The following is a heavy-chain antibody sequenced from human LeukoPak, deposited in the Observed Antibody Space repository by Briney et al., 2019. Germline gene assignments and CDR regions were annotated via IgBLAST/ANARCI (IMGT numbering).Heavy chain of an antibody. CDR3: ARWGPSGSVPFDY. CDR1: GYTFSDYY. D-gene: IGHD6-6*01. J-gene: IGHJ4*02. CDR2: INPNSGGT. V-gene: IGHV1-2*02. Sequence: ASLKVSCKASGYTFSDYYIHWVRQAPGQGLEWMGWINPNSGGTNYAQKFQGRVTMTRDTSISTAYMELSRLTSDDTAVYYCARWGPSGSVPFDYWGQGTLVTVPS.